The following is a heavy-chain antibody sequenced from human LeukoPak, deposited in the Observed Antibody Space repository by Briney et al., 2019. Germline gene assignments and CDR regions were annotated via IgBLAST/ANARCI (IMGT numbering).Heavy chain of an antibody. V-gene: IGHV3-72*01. CDR3: AALIRGLGY. Sequence: PGGSLRLSCAASGFTFSDHYMDWVRQAPGKGLDWIGRSRNRAHSYSTEYAASVKGRFTVSRADSENSLYLQMNSLKTDDTAVYYCAALIRGLGYWGQGTLVTVSS. CDR1: GFTFSDHY. CDR2: SRNRAHSYST. J-gene: IGHJ4*02. D-gene: IGHD3-10*01.